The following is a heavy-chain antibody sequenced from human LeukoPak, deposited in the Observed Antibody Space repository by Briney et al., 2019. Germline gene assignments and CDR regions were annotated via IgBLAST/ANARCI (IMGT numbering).Heavy chain of an antibody. CDR1: GFTFDAYG. CDR3: TKDAGPTYDWFDP. Sequence: GGSLRLSCAASGFTFDAYGMAWVRQTPGKTLDWVSTISAGGGNTHYADSIKGRFTISRDNSRNILYLEMNSLRADDSATYYCTKDAGPTYDWFDPWGQGTRVTVSS. D-gene: IGHD1-14*01. CDR2: ISAGGGNT. J-gene: IGHJ5*02. V-gene: IGHV3-23*01.